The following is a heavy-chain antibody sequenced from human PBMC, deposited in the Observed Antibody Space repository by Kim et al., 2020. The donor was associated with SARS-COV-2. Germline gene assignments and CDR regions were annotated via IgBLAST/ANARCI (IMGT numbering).Heavy chain of an antibody. CDR1: GFSFNTYA. D-gene: IGHD2-15*01. V-gene: IGHV3-30*18. Sequence: GGSLRLSCEASGFSFNTYAMHWVRQAPGKGLEWVAIMSYDGNNKYYADSVKIRFIISRDNVKNTLYLQMNNLRVEDTAVYFCAKILLLMTKNFYYGMDV. J-gene: IGHJ6*01. CDR2: MSYDGNNK. CDR3: AKILLLMTKNFYYGMDV.